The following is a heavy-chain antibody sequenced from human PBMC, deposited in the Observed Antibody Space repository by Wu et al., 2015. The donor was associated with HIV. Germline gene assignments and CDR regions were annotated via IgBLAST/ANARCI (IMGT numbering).Heavy chain of an antibody. V-gene: IGHV1-2*02. Sequence: QVHLVQSGAEVKKPGSSVKVSCKTSGDTLKYYAMNWVRQAPGQGLEWMGWINPSPYSGSTIYSVNFEGRVTMTRDTSITTAYLQLSDLRPDDTAVYYCARDLRKSTAFDLWGQGTVVTVSS. D-gene: IGHD1-14*01. CDR1: GDTLKYYA. J-gene: IGHJ3*01. CDR2: INPSPYSGST. CDR3: ARDLRKSTAFDL.